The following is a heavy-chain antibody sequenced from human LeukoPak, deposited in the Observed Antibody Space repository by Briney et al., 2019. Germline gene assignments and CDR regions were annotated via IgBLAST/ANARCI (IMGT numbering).Heavy chain of an antibody. CDR1: GFTFSSYS. Sequence: TGGSLRLSCPASGFTFSSYSMNWVRQAPGKGLEWVSSISSSSSYIYYADSVKGRFTISRDNAKNSLYLQMNSLRAEDTAVYYCARDESMTTVTTKPWGQGTLVTVSS. D-gene: IGHD4-17*01. CDR3: ARDESMTTVTTKP. V-gene: IGHV3-21*01. J-gene: IGHJ5*02. CDR2: ISSSSSYI.